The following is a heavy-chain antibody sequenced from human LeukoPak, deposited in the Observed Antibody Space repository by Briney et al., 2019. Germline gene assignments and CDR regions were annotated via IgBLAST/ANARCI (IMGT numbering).Heavy chain of an antibody. Sequence: PGRSLRLSCAASGFTFSNYAMHWVRQAPGKELEWVAVVSYDGSDKSYADCVKGRFTISRDNSNNTLYLQMNSLRAEDTAVYYCARDRSWELHINWYLALWGRGTLVTVSS. J-gene: IGHJ2*01. CDR2: VSYDGSDK. CDR1: GFTFSNYA. D-gene: IGHD1-26*01. CDR3: ARDRSWELHINWYLAL. V-gene: IGHV3-30-3*01.